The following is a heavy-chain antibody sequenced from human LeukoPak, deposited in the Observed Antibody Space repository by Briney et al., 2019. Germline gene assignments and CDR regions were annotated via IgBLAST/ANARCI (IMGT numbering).Heavy chain of an antibody. V-gene: IGHV3-21*01. J-gene: IGHJ5*01. CDR3: ARDFGARGWFDS. Sequence: GGSLRLSCAASGFTFSSYSMNWVRQAPGKGLEWVSSISSSSSYIDYAASVKGRFTISRDNAKNSLYLQMNSLRAEDTAVYYCARDFGARGWFDSWGQGTLVTVSS. D-gene: IGHD3-10*01. CDR2: ISSSSSYI. CDR1: GFTFSSYS.